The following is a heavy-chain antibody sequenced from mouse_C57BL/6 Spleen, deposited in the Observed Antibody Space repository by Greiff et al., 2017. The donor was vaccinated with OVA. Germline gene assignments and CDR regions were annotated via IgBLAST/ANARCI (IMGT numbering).Heavy chain of an antibody. CDR2: INPNNGGT. D-gene: IGHD2-3*01. V-gene: IGHV1-22*01. CDR3: ARWLLRGYFDY. Sequence: EVQLQESGPELVKPGASVKMSCKASGYTFTDYNMHWVKQSHGKSLEWIGYINPNNGGTSYNQKFKGKATLTVNKSSSTAYMELRSLTSEDSAVYYCARWLLRGYFDYWGQGTTLTVSS. CDR1: GYTFTDYN. J-gene: IGHJ2*01.